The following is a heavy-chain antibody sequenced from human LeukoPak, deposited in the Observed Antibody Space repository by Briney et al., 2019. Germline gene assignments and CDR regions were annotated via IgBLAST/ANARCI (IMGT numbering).Heavy chain of an antibody. CDR3: AREAPHYGDLNWFDP. D-gene: IGHD4-17*01. J-gene: IGHJ5*02. V-gene: IGHV1-69*04. Sequence: SVKVSCKASGGTFSSCAISWVRQAPGQGLEWMGRIIPIFGIANYAQKFQGRVTITADKSTSTAYMELSSLRSEDTAVYYCAREAPHYGDLNWFDPWGQGTLVTVSS. CDR1: GGTFSSCA. CDR2: IIPIFGIA.